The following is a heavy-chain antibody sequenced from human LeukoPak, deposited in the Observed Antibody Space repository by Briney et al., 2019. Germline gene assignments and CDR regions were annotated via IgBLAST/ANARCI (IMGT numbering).Heavy chain of an antibody. J-gene: IGHJ4*02. Sequence: GDYYWSWIRXPPGKGLEWIGYIYYSGIPYYNPSLKSRLTISVDTSKNQFSLKLSSVTAADTAIYYCARVSSEYTFDYWGQGTLVTVSS. CDR1: GDYY. V-gene: IGHV4-30-4*01. CDR3: ARVSSEYTFDY. D-gene: IGHD1-1*01. CDR2: IYYSGIP.